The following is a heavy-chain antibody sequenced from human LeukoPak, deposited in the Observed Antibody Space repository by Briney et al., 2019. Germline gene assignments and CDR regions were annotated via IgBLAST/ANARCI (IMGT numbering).Heavy chain of an antibody. CDR3: TRRVAITGTPKAYFDY. Sequence: SETLSLTCSVSGGSISGYYWSWIRQPPGKEPEWIGYVYYSENTKYNPSLESRVTISLDTSKNQFSLRLNSVTTADTAVYFCTRRVAITGTPKAYFDYWGQGILATVSS. D-gene: IGHD1-20*01. CDR2: VYYSENT. J-gene: IGHJ4*02. V-gene: IGHV4-59*08. CDR1: GGSISGYY.